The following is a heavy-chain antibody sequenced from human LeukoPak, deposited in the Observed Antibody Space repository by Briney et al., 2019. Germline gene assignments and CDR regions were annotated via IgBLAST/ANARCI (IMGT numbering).Heavy chain of an antibody. CDR2: TYYRSKWYN. J-gene: IGHJ5*02. V-gene: IGHV6-1*01. Sequence: SQTLSLTCAISVDSVSSNSAAWNWIRQSPSRGLEWLGRTYYRSKWYNDYAVSVKSRITINPDTSKNQFSLQLNSVTPEDTAVYYCARDRGIAAAGLQYWFDPWGQGTLVTVSS. D-gene: IGHD6-13*01. CDR3: ARDRGIAAAGLQYWFDP. CDR1: VDSVSSNSAA.